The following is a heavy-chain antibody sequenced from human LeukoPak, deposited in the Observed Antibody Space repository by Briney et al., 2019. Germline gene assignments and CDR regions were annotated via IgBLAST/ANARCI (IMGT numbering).Heavy chain of an antibody. CDR2: INPNSGGT. CDR1: GHTFTAYY. CDR3: ATYYSDTSARD. D-gene: IGHD3-22*01. Sequence: ASVKVPCKASGHTFTAYYMFWVRQAPGQGLEWMGWINPNSGGTNYAPKFQGRVTITRDTSISTAYMELSSLRSDDTAVYFCATYYSDTSARDWGQGTLVTVSS. J-gene: IGHJ4*02. V-gene: IGHV1-2*02.